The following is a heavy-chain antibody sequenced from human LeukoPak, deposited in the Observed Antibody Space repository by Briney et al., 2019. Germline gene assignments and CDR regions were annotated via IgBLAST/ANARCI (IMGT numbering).Heavy chain of an antibody. J-gene: IGHJ4*02. CDR3: AKEIHPRSSNGWPFDY. V-gene: IGHV3-30*18. CDR2: ISYDGKVK. Sequence: GGSLRLSCAASGFAFSTYGMQWVRQAPGEGLEGVAVISYDGKVKHYTDSVKGRFTISRDNSRNTLYLQMNSLGTEDTALYYCAKEIHPRSSNGWPFDYWGQGTLVTVSS. D-gene: IGHD6-19*01. CDR1: GFAFSTYG.